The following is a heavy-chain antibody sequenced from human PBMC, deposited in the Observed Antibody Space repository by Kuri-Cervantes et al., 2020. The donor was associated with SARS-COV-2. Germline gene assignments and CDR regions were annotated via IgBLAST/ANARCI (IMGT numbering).Heavy chain of an antibody. D-gene: IGHD3-3*01. V-gene: IGHV3-23*01. CDR3: AKGIRRFLESLDY. CDR1: GFTFSSYA. J-gene: IGHJ4*02. Sequence: GESLKISCAASGFTFSSYAMSWVRQAPGKGLEWVSAISGSGGSTYYADSVKGRFTISRDNSKNTPYLQMNSLRAEDTAVYYCAKGIRRFLESLDYWGQGTLVTVSS. CDR2: ISGSGGST.